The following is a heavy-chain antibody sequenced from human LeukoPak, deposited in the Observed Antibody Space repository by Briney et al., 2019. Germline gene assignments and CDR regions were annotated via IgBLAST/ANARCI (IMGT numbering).Heavy chain of an antibody. J-gene: IGHJ3*02. V-gene: IGHV3-7*01. CDR3: ARGSTMDYYHFDI. D-gene: IGHD3-10*01. Sequence: GGSLRLSCAASGFMSSNYWMSWVRQAPGKGLEWVGNINQDGSQKSHVDSVRGRFTLSRNIAENSLFLQLNSLRADDTAVYYCARGSTMDYYHFDIWGQGTLVTVSS. CDR1: GFMSSNYW. CDR2: INQDGSQK.